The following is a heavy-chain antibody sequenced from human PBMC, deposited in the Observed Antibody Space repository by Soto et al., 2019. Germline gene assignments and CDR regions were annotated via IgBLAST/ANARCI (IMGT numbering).Heavy chain of an antibody. Sequence: QVPLVQSGAEVKKPGASVKVSCKASGYTFTSYAMHWVRQAPGQRLEWMGWINAGNGNTKYSQKFQGRVTITRDTSASTAYMELSSLRSEDTAVYYCARDGRYSSSSYYYYYYMDVWGKGTTVTVSS. CDR3: ARDGRYSSSSYYYYYYMDV. J-gene: IGHJ6*03. V-gene: IGHV1-3*01. D-gene: IGHD6-6*01. CDR1: GYTFTSYA. CDR2: INAGNGNT.